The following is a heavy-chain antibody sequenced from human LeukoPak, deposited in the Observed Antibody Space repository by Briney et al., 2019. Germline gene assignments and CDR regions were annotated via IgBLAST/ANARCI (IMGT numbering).Heavy chain of an antibody. J-gene: IGHJ4*02. D-gene: IGHD5-18*01. Sequence: PSETLSLTCTVSGGSISSSSYYWGWIRQPPGKGLEWIGSIYYSGSTYYNPSLKSRVTISVDTSKNQFSLKLSSVTAADTAVYYCASDGRGYSYGDSHFDYWGQGTLVTVSS. V-gene: IGHV4-39*01. CDR1: GGSISSSSYY. CDR2: IYYSGST. CDR3: ASDGRGYSYGDSHFDY.